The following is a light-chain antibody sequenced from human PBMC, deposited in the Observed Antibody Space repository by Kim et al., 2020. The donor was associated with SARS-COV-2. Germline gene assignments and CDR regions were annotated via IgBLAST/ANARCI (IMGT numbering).Light chain of an antibody. CDR1: QSVLYSSNNKNF. CDR2: WSS. CDR3: QQYYSSPLT. J-gene: IGKJ4*01. V-gene: IGKV4-1*01. Sequence: ATINCKSSQSVLYSSNNKNFLAWYQQKPGQPPKLLIYWSSTRESGVPDRFSGSGSGTDFTLTISSLQAEDVAVYYCQQYYSSPLTFGGGTKVDIK.